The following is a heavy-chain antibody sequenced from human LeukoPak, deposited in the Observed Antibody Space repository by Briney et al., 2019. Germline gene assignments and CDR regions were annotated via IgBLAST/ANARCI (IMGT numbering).Heavy chain of an antibody. Sequence: WGSLRLSCAASGFTFSSYGMHWVRQAPGKGLEWVAFIRYDGRNKYYADSVKGRFTISRDNSKNTLYLQMNSLRAEDTAVYYCAKDTLEGGWYGYFDYWGQGTLVTVSS. D-gene: IGHD6-19*01. CDR2: IRYDGRNK. CDR3: AKDTLEGGWYGYFDY. J-gene: IGHJ4*02. V-gene: IGHV3-30*02. CDR1: GFTFSSYG.